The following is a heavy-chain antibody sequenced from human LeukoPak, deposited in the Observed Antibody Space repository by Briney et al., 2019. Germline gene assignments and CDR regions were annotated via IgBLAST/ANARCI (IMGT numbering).Heavy chain of an antibody. D-gene: IGHD6-19*01. CDR3: ARDGAVAGTAYPEY. CDR1: GGTFSSYA. V-gene: IGHV1-69*04. J-gene: IGHJ4*02. CDR2: IIPILGIA. Sequence: GASVKVSCKASGGTFSSYAISWVRQAPGQGLEWMGRIIPILGIANYAQKFQGRVTMTRDTSISTAYMELSRLTSDDAAVYYCARDGAVAGTAYPEYWGQGTLVTVSS.